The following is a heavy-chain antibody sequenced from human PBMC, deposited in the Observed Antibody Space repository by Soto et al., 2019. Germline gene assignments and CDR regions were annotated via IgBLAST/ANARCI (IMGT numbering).Heavy chain of an antibody. D-gene: IGHD3-22*01. V-gene: IGHV3-11*01. CDR3: ARDLGYYDSSGYLDY. CDR1: GFTFSDYY. CDR2: ISSSDSI. J-gene: IGHJ4*02. Sequence: QVQLVESGGGLVKPGGSLRLSCAASGFTFSDYYMSWIRQAPGKGLEWVSYISSSDSIYYADSVKGRFTISRDNAKNSLYLQMNSLRAEDTAVYYCARDLGYYDSSGYLDYWGQGTLVTVSS.